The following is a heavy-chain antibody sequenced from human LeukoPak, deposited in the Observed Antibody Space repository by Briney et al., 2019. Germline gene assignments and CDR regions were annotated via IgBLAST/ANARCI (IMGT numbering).Heavy chain of an antibody. CDR3: ARDDYGDPEWYFDL. CDR1: GYRFTSYW. V-gene: IGHV5-51*01. CDR2: IYPGDSDT. Sequence: GASLQISCKGSGYRFTSYWIGWVRQMPGKGLEWMGIIYPGDSDTRYSPSFQGQVTISADKSISTAYLQWSSLKASDTAMYFCARDDYGDPEWYFDLWGRGTLVTVSS. J-gene: IGHJ2*01. D-gene: IGHD4-17*01.